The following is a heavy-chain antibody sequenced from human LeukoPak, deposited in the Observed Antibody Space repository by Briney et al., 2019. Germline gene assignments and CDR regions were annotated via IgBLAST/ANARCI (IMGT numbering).Heavy chain of an antibody. V-gene: IGHV4-34*01. J-gene: IGHJ6*02. D-gene: IGHD3-10*01. Sequence: SETLSLTCAVYGGTFSGDFWTWIRQPPGKGLEWIGEINQSGSTNYNTSLKSRVTISVDTSKNRFSLKVSSVTAADTAVYYCARDRVSMVRGVRNYYGMDVWGQGTTVTVSS. CDR3: ARDRVSMVRGVRNYYGMDV. CDR2: INQSGST. CDR1: GGTFSGDF.